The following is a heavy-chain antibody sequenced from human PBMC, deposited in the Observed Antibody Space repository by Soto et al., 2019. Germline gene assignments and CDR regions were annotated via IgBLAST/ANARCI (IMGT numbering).Heavy chain of an antibody. CDR2: IHPAGQPI. V-gene: IGHV3-48*03. CDR1: GFTFSSSE. D-gene: IGHD2-2*01. CDR3: ARRGSS. J-gene: IGHJ3*01. Sequence: EVQLVESGGGLVQPGGSLRLSCVAYGFTFSSSEMYWVRQAPGKGLEWVSYIHPAGQPIFYADSVKGRFTISRDNAKNSLYLQMNSMRAEDTAVYYCARRGSSWGQGTMVTVSS.